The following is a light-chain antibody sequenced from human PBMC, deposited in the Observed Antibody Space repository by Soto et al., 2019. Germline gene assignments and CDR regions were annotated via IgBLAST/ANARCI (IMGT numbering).Light chain of an antibody. Sequence: QPVLTQPPSASGSLGAAVTLTCTLSSGHSNYKVDWYQQRPGKGPRFLMRVGTDGIVGSKGDGIPDRFSVFGSGLNRFLTISNIQEEDESDYHCGADHGSGRDFVVVFGGGTQLTVL. CDR3: GADHGSGRDFVVV. CDR1: SGHSNYK. V-gene: IGLV9-49*03. J-gene: IGLJ2*01. CDR2: VGTDGIVG.